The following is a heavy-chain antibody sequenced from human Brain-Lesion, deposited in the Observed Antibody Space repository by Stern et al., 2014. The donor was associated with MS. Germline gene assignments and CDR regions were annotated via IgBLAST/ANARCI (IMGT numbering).Heavy chain of an antibody. CDR2: FDPDDGET. Sequence: QVQLVQSGAEVKKPGASVKVSCKVSGYTLTELSMHWVRQAPRKGLEWMGGFDPDDGETIYAPKAQGRVPLTADTSTDTAYMELSSLRSEDTAVYYCATLSPGAGGNYYRHFDYWGQGTLVTVSS. D-gene: IGHD1-26*01. CDR1: GYTLTELS. V-gene: IGHV1-24*01. CDR3: ATLSPGAGGNYYRHFDY. J-gene: IGHJ4*02.